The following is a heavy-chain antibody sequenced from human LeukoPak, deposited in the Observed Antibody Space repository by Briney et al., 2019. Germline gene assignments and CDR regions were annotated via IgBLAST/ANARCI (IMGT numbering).Heavy chain of an antibody. CDR1: GGSFSSSY. V-gene: IGHV4-59*01. J-gene: IGHJ5*02. D-gene: IGHD3-22*01. CDR2: ISYTGNT. Sequence: SETLSLTCTVSGGSFSSSYWSWIRQPPGKGLECVGHISYTGNTSHNPALKSRVTISVDTSKNQFSLKLSSVTAADTAVYYCARLYDDTSGYSTPHLGWFDPWGQGILVTVSS. CDR3: ARLYDDTSGYSTPHLGWFDP.